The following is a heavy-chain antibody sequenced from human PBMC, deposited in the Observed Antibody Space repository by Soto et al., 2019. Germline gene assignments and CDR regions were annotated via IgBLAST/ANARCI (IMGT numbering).Heavy chain of an antibody. CDR3: AKDSHYYGSGTFDY. Sequence: GASVKVSCKASGFTFSHSAMQWVRQARGQSLEWIGWIVVGSGNTNYAQKFQERVTISWDMSKNTLYLQMNSLRAEDTAVYYCAKDSHYYGSGTFDYWGQGTLVTVSS. CDR1: GFTFSHSA. CDR2: IVVGSGNT. J-gene: IGHJ4*02. D-gene: IGHD3-10*01. V-gene: IGHV1-58*02.